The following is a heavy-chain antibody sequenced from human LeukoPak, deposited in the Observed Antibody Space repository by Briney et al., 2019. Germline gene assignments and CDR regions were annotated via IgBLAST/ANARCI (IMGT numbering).Heavy chain of an antibody. CDR1: GESFSGYY. J-gene: IGHJ3*02. V-gene: IGHV4-34*01. Sequence: SETLSLTCAVYGESFSGYYWSWIRQPPGKGLEWLGQINHSGNTNYNPSLKSRVTISVDTSKNQFSLKLSSVTAADTAVYYCARVDLTGYPHSAFDIWGQGTMVTVSS. CDR2: INHSGNT. D-gene: IGHD3-9*01. CDR3: ARVDLTGYPHSAFDI.